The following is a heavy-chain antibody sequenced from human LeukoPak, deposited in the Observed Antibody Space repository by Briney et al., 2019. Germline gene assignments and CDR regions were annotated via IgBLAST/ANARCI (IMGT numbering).Heavy chain of an antibody. D-gene: IGHD3-10*02. Sequence: GASVKVSCKASGYTFSSYGISWVRQAPGQGLEWMGWINVYNGNTNYAQNVQGRGTMTTDTSTSTAYMELKSLRSDDTAVYYCVRDGRYVGGMDVWGQGTTVTVSS. CDR1: GYTFSSYG. V-gene: IGHV1-18*01. J-gene: IGHJ6*02. CDR3: VRDGRYVGGMDV. CDR2: INVYNGNT.